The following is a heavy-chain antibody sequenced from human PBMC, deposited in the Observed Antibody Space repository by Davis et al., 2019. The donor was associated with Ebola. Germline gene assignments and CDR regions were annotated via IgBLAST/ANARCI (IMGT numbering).Heavy chain of an antibody. D-gene: IGHD3-3*01. CDR3: ARHGYDFWRGGYYYYGMDV. CDR2: INHSGST. J-gene: IGHJ6*02. Sequence: SEPLSPTCALHGASFSGFYWSWIRQPPGKGLEWIGEINHSGSTNYNPSLKSRVTISVDTSKNQFSLKLISLTAADTAVYYCARHGYDFWRGGYYYYGMDVWGQGTTVTVSS. CDR1: GASFSGFY. V-gene: IGHV4-34*01.